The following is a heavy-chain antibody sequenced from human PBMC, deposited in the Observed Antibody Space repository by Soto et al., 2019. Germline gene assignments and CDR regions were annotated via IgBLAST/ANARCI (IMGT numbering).Heavy chain of an antibody. J-gene: IGHJ4*02. Sequence: HPGGSLRLSCAASGFTFSSYGMHWVRQAPGKGLEWVAVISYDGSNKYYADSVKGRFTISRDNSKNTLYLQMNSLRAEDTAVYYCAKDQSEAGVEYFDYWGQGTLVTVSS. V-gene: IGHV3-30*18. CDR2: ISYDGSNK. CDR1: GFTFSSYG. D-gene: IGHD3-10*01. CDR3: AKDQSEAGVEYFDY.